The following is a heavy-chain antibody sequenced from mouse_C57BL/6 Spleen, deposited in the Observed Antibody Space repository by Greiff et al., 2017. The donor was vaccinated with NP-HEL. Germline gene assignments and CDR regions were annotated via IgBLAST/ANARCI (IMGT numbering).Heavy chain of an antibody. Sequence: DVMLVESGGGLVKPGGSLKLSCAASGFTFSDYGMHWVRQAPEKGLEWVAYISSGSSTIYYADTVKGRFTISRDNAKNTLFLQMTSLRSEDTAMYYCARGLLLRYFDYWGQGTTLTVSS. CDR3: ARGLLLRYFDY. V-gene: IGHV5-17*01. CDR2: ISSGSSTI. D-gene: IGHD1-1*01. CDR1: GFTFSDYG. J-gene: IGHJ2*01.